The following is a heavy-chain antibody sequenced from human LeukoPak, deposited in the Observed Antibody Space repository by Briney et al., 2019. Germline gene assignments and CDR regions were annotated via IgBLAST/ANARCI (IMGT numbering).Heavy chain of an antibody. CDR3: ARGNVRYCSGGSCYKTQKAPRRDRRDKKNYWYFDL. V-gene: IGHV4-34*01. J-gene: IGHJ2*01. CDR2: INHSGST. CDR1: GGSFSGYY. D-gene: IGHD2-15*01. Sequence: PSETLSLTCAVYGGSFSGYYWSWIRQPPGNGLEWIGEINHSGSTNYNPSLKSRVTISVDTSKNQFSLKLSSVTAADTAVYYCARGNVRYCSGGSCYKTQKAPRRDRRDKKNYWYFDLWGRGTLVTVSS.